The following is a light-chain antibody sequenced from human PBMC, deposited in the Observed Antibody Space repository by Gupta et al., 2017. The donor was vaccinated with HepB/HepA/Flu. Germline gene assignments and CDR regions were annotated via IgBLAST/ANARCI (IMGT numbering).Light chain of an antibody. V-gene: IGLV3-1*01. CDR1: KLGNKY. CDR3: QTWDSTPVI. CDR2: ENN. Sequence: YDLTQPPPVSVSPGQTASITCSEDKLGNKYAYWFQQRPGQSPVLVIYENNKRPSGIPGRFSGSNSGNTASLTISGPPPVDAADYYCQTWDSTPVIFGGGTKVTVL. J-gene: IGLJ2*01.